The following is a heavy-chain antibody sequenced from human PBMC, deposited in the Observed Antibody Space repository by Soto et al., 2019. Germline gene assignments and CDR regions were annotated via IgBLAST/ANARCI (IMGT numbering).Heavy chain of an antibody. J-gene: IGHJ6*02. V-gene: IGHV4-30-4*01. CDR3: ARFPGRGNYYYYGMDV. Sequence: QVQLQESGPGLVKPSQTLSLTCTVSGGSISSGDYYWSWIRQPPGKGLEWIGYIYYSGSTYYNPSLKSRVTISVDTSKNQFSLKLSSVTAVDTAVYYCARFPGRGNYYYYGMDVWAQGTTVTVSS. CDR1: GGSISSGDYY. CDR2: IYYSGST. D-gene: IGHD3-10*01.